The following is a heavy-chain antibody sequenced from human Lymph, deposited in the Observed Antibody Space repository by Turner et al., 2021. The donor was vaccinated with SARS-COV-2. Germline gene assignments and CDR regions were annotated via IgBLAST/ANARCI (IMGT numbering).Heavy chain of an antibody. CDR2: ISYDGGHK. CDR1: GFTFSSFA. CDR3: AREQSEQHRYSAFDY. J-gene: IGHJ4*02. V-gene: IGHV3-30-3*01. D-gene: IGHD6-13*01. Sequence: QVQLVESGGGVVQPGGSLRISCAASGFTFSSFAMHWVRQAPGKGLEWVSVISYDGGHKYYADSVKGRSTISRDNSKNTLYLQMNSLRAEDTAVYYCAREQSEQHRYSAFDYWGQGTLVTVSS.